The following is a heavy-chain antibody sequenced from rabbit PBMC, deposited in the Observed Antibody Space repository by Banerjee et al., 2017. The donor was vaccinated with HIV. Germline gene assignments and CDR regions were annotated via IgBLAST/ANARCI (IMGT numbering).Heavy chain of an antibody. CDR2: IRDGDGNT. D-gene: IGHD4-2*01. Sequence: EESGRGPLKPRGSLTLTCTVSGFSLSNYHMGWVRQAPGKGLEWIGCIRDGDGNTWYARWVKGRFTISKTSSTTVTLQMTSLTAADTATYFCVRDAGYWDFKLWGQGTLVTVS. CDR3: VRDAGYWDFKL. CDR1: GFSLSNYH. V-gene: IGHV1S40*01. J-gene: IGHJ4*01.